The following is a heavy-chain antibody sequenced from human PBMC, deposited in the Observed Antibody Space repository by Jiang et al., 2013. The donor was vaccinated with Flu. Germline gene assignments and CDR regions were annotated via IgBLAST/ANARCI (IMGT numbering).Heavy chain of an antibody. J-gene: IGHJ6*04. CDR3: VRDVHRYGMDV. D-gene: IGHD3-10*02. CDR2: IYYSGST. Sequence: LLKPSETLSLTCTVSGGSISSYYWSWIRQPPGKGLEWIGYIYYSGSTNYNPSLKSRVTISVDTSKNQFSLKLSSVTAADTAVYYCVRDVHRYGMDVWGKGTTVTVSS. V-gene: IGHV4-59*01. CDR1: GGSISSYY.